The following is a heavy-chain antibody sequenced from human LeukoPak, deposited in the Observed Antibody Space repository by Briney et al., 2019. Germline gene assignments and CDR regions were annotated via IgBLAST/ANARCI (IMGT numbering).Heavy chain of an antibody. CDR2: ISSSSSYI. D-gene: IGHD3-22*01. Sequence: PGGSLRLSCAASGFTFSSYSMNWVRQAPGKGLEWVSSISSSSSYIYYADSVKGRFTISRDNAKNSLYLQMNSLRAEDTAVYYCARQVRDSSPGLYFDYWGQGTLVTVSS. CDR1: GFTFSSYS. V-gene: IGHV3-21*01. J-gene: IGHJ4*02. CDR3: ARQVRDSSPGLYFDY.